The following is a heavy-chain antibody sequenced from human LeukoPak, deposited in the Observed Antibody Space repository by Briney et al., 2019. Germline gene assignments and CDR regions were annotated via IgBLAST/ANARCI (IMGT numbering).Heavy chain of an antibody. CDR1: GFTLSDHY. D-gene: IGHD4-23*01. CDR3: AKAYGGKQYFDL. V-gene: IGHV3-23*01. Sequence: GGSLRLSCAASGFTLSDHYLDWVRQAPGKGLEYVSTITGSGASTYYADSVKGRFTISRDNSKNTLYVQMNSLRAEDTAVYYCAKAYGGKQYFDLWGRGTLVSVSS. J-gene: IGHJ2*01. CDR2: ITGSGAST.